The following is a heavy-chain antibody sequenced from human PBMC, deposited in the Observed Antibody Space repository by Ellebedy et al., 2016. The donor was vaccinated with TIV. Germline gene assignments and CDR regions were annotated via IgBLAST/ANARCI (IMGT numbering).Heavy chain of an antibody. Sequence: SETLSLTCTVSGGSISSYYWSWIRQPPGKGLEWIGYIYYSGSTNYNPSLKRRVTISVDTSKNQFSLKLSSVTAADTAVYYCARGPRRGVPNWFDPWGQGTLVTVSS. J-gene: IGHJ5*02. CDR3: ARGPRRGVPNWFDP. D-gene: IGHD3-10*01. CDR1: GGSISSYY. CDR2: IYYSGST. V-gene: IGHV4-59*08.